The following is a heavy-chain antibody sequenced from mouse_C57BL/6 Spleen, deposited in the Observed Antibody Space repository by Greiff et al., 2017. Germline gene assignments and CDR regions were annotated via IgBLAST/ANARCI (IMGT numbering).Heavy chain of an antibody. CDR3: TLLPGYFDV. CDR1: GFNIKDDY. Sequence: EVQLQQSGAELVRPGDSVKLSCTASGFNIKDDYMHWVKQRPEQGLEWIGWIDPENGDTEYASKFQGKANITADTSSNTAYLQLSSLTSEDTAVYYCTLLPGYFDVWGTGTTVTVSS. CDR2: IDPENGDT. J-gene: IGHJ1*03. V-gene: IGHV14-4*01. D-gene: IGHD2-1*01.